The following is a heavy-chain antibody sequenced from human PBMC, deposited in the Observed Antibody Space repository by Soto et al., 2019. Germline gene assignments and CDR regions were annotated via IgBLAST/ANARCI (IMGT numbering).Heavy chain of an antibody. CDR1: GGTFRTYA. CDR3: AKGAVAGTPTSYYYYGMDV. CDR2: IIPIFGTV. D-gene: IGHD6-19*01. V-gene: IGHV1-69*12. J-gene: IGHJ6*02. Sequence: QVQLLQSGAEVKKPGSSVRVSCEASGGTFRTYAISWVRQAPGQGLEWMGEIIPIFGTVNYAQRVQGRVTITADESTTTVYMDLRSLRSEDTAVYYCAKGAVAGTPTSYYYYGMDVWGQGTTVTVSS.